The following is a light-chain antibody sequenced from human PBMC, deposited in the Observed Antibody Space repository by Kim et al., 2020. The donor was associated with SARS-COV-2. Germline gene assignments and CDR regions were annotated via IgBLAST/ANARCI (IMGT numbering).Light chain of an antibody. CDR3: QSYDTSANWV. CDR2: EDT. CDR1: SGSIASNY. J-gene: IGLJ3*02. V-gene: IGLV6-57*03. Sequence: NFMLTQPHSVSESPGKTVTISCTRSSGSIASNYVQWYQQRPGSAPTTVIYEDTQRVSGVPDRFSASIDSSSNSASLTISGLKTEDEADYYCQSYDTSANWVFGGGTQLTVL.